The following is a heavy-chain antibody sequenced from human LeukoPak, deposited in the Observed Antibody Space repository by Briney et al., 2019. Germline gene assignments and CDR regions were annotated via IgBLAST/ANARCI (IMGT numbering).Heavy chain of an antibody. V-gene: IGHV3-23*01. D-gene: IGHD3-10*01. CDR3: AKGVMVRGVNTPFDY. CDR1: GFTFSNFW. J-gene: IGHJ4*02. CDR2: ISGSGGST. Sequence: GGSLRLSCAASGFTFSNFWMSWVRQAPGKGLEWVSAISGSGGSTYYADSVKGRFTISRDNSKNTLYLQMNSLRAEDTAVYYCAKGVMVRGVNTPFDYWGQGTLVTVSS.